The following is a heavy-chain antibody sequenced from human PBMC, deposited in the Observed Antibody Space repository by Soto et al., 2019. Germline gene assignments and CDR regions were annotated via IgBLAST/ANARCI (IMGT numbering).Heavy chain of an antibody. CDR1: GGSISSSSYC. Sequence: QLQLQESGPGLVKPSETLSLTCTVSGGSISSSSYCWGWIRQPPGKGLEWIGSIYYSGSTYYNPSLKSRVTISVDTSKNQFSLKLTSVTAADTAVYYWARRLSAAAAGGFDYWGQGTLVTVSS. CDR2: IYYSGST. CDR3: ARRLSAAAAGGFDY. V-gene: IGHV4-39*01. D-gene: IGHD6-13*01. J-gene: IGHJ4*02.